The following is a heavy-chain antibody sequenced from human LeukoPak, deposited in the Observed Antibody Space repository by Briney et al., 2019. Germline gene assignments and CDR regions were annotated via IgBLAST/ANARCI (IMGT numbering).Heavy chain of an antibody. Sequence: GASVKVSCKVSGYTLTELSMHWVRQAPGKGLEWMGGFDHEDGETINAQKFKGRGTMTEDTSTDTAYMELSSLRSEDTAVYYCATGDWNDSNFDYWGQGTLVTVSS. CDR1: GYTLTELS. CDR2: FDHEDGET. J-gene: IGHJ4*02. V-gene: IGHV1-24*01. CDR3: ATGDWNDSNFDY. D-gene: IGHD1-1*01.